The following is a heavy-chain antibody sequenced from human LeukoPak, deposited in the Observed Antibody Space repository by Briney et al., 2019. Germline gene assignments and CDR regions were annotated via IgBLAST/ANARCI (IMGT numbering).Heavy chain of an antibody. V-gene: IGHV1-24*01. J-gene: IGHJ3*02. D-gene: IGHD4-11*01. CDR1: GYTLTELS. CDR3: ATGLPRPVHAFDI. CDR2: FDPEDGET. Sequence: ASVKVSCKVSGYTLTELSMHWVRQAPGKGLEWMGGFDPEDGETIYAQKFQGRVTMSEDTSTDTAYMELSSLRSEDTAVYYCATGLPRPVHAFDIWGQGTMVTVSS.